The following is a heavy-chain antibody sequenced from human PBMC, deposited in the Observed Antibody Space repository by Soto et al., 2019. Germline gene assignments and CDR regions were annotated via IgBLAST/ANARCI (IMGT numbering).Heavy chain of an antibody. CDR1: GGSINSYY. D-gene: IGHD5-12*01. CDR2: IYYSGST. J-gene: IGHJ4*02. CDR3: ARLISTGRHSGYDSIID. V-gene: IGHV4-59*01. Sequence: SETLSLTCTVSGGSINSYYWSWIRQPPGKGLEWIGYIYYSGSTNYNPPLKSRVTISVDTSKNQFSLKLSSVTAADTAVYYCARLISTGRHSGYDSIIDWGQGTLVTVSS.